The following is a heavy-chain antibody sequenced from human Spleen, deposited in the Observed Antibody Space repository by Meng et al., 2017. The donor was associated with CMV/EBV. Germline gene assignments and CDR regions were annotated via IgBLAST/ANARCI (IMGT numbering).Heavy chain of an antibody. CDR2: VYYTGSA. J-gene: IGHJ6*02. Sequence: SETLSLTCTVSGDSISSYYWSWIRQPPGKGLEWIGYVYYTGSANYNPSLKSRVTISVDTSKSQFSLKLSSVTAADTAVYYCAKETSISVAAPNAFDIWGQGTTVTVSS. V-gene: IGHV4-59*01. CDR1: GDSISSYY. D-gene: IGHD6-19*01. CDR3: AKETSISVAAPNAFDI.